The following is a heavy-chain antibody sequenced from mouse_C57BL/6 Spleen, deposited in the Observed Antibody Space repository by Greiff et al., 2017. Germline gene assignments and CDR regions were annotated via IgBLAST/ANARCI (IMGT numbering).Heavy chain of an antibody. Sequence: QVHVKQPGTELVKPGASVKLSCKASGYTFTSYWMHWVKQRPGQGLEWIGNINPSNGGTNYNEKFKSKATLTVDKSSSTAYMQLSSLTSEDSAVYYCARSNYGNYYAMDYWGQGTSVTVSS. CDR3: ARSNYGNYYAMDY. D-gene: IGHD2-1*01. V-gene: IGHV1-53*01. CDR2: INPSNGGT. CDR1: GYTFTSYW. J-gene: IGHJ4*01.